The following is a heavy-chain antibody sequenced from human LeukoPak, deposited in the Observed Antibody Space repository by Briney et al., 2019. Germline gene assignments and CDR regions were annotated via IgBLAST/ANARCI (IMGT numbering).Heavy chain of an antibody. CDR2: IIPIFRTA. D-gene: IGHD7-27*01. J-gene: IGHJ6*02. Sequence: SVKVSCKASGGTFRSFAISWVRQAPGQGLEWMGGIIPIFRTANYAQKFQGRFTITADKSTSTAYMELSSLRSEDTAVYYCARKAGDRYYYGMDVWGQGTTVTVSS. V-gene: IGHV1-69*06. CDR1: GGTFRSFA. CDR3: ARKAGDRYYYGMDV.